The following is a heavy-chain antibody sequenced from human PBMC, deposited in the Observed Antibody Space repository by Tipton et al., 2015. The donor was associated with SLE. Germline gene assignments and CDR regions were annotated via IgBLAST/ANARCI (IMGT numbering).Heavy chain of an antibody. CDR1: GGSFSSYY. V-gene: IGHV4-59*01. Sequence: GLVKPSETLSLTCAVYGGSFSSYYWSWIRQPPGKGLEWIGYIYYSGSTNYNPSLKSRVTISVDTSKNQFSLKLSSVTAADTAVYYCARIRSSQALPFFDYWGQGTLVTVSS. CDR2: IYYSGST. J-gene: IGHJ4*02. D-gene: IGHD6-13*01. CDR3: ARIRSSQALPFFDY.